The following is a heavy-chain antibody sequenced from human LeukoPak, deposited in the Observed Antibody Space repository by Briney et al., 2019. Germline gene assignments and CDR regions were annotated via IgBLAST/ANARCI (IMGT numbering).Heavy chain of an antibody. Sequence: ASVKVSCKASGYTFTSYYMHWVRQVPGQGLERMGWINPNSGGTNYAQKFQGRVTMTRDTSISTAYMELSRLRSDDTAVYYCARDIGHYCSGGSCSDAYWGQGTLVTVSS. V-gene: IGHV1-2*02. CDR3: ARDIGHYCSGGSCSDAY. J-gene: IGHJ4*02. D-gene: IGHD2-15*01. CDR2: INPNSGGT. CDR1: GYTFTSYY.